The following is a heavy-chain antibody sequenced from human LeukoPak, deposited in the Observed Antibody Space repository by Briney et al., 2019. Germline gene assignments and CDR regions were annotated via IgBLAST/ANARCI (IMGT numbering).Heavy chain of an antibody. CDR2: IYTSGST. CDR1: GGSISSGSYY. J-gene: IGHJ4*02. CDR3: ARAVASTSSFDY. D-gene: IGHD4-23*01. V-gene: IGHV4-61*02. Sequence: SQTLSLTCTVSGGSISSGSYYWSWIRQPAGKGLEWIVRIYTSGSTNYNPSLKSRVTISVDTSKNQFSLKLSSVTAADSAVYYCARAVASTSSFDYWGQGTLVTVSS.